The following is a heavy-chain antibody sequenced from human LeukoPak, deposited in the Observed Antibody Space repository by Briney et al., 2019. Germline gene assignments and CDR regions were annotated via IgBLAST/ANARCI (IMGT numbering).Heavy chain of an antibody. CDR3: ARVKIAVAGTGFDY. D-gene: IGHD6-19*01. J-gene: IGHJ4*02. CDR2: IYTSGST. Sequence: SETLSLTCTVSGGSISSYYWSWIRQPAGKGLEWIGRIYTSGSTNYNPSLKSRVTMSVDTSKNQFSLKLSSVTAADAAVYYCARVKIAVAGTGFDYWGQGTLVTVSS. CDR1: GGSISSYY. V-gene: IGHV4-4*07.